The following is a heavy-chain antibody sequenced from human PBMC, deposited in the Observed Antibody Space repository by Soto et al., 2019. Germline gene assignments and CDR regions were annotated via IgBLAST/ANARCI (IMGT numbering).Heavy chain of an antibody. CDR1: GGSISSSSYY. CDR3: ARCFVTERQAREQLAADFDY. CDR2: IYYSGST. V-gene: IGHV4-39*01. Sequence: SETLSLTCTVSGGSISSSSYYWGWIRQPPGKGLEWIGSIYYSGSTYYNPSLKSRVTISVDTSKNQFSLKLSSVTAAETAVYYCARCFVTERQAREQLAADFDYWGQGTLVTVSS. J-gene: IGHJ4*02. D-gene: IGHD6-13*01.